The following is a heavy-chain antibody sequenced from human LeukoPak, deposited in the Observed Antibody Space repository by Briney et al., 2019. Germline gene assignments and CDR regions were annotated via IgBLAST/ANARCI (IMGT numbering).Heavy chain of an antibody. J-gene: IGHJ4*02. D-gene: IGHD3-9*01. CDR2: IYYSGST. CDR1: GGSISSYY. V-gene: IGHV4-59*01. Sequence: SETLSLTCTVSGGSISSYYWSWIRQPPGKGLEWTGYIYYSGSTNYNPSLKSRVTISVDTSKNQFSLKLSSVTAADTAVYYCARVLVGYDILTGPLDYWGQGTLVTVSS. CDR3: ARVLVGYDILTGPLDY.